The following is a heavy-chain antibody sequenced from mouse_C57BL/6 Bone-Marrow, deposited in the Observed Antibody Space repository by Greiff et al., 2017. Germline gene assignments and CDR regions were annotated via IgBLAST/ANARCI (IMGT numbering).Heavy chain of an antibody. CDR1: GYTFTGYW. CDR2: ILPGSGST. J-gene: IGHJ3*01. V-gene: IGHV1-9*01. D-gene: IGHD2-10*01. Sequence: QVQLKQSGAELMKPGASVKLSCKATGYTFTGYWIEWVKQRPGHGLEWIGEILPGSGSTNYNEKFQGKATFTADTSSNTAYMQLSSLTTEVSAIYYCARKGLRLLSEDWFAYWGQGTLVTVSA. CDR3: ARKGLRLLSEDWFAY.